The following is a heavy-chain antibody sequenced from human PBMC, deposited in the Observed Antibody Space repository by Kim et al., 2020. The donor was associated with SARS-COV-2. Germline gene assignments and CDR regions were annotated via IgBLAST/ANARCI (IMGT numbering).Heavy chain of an antibody. J-gene: IGHJ6*02. D-gene: IGHD3-10*01. CDR2: ISAYNGNT. CDR3: ARGPRWFGELSGARSRVEWYYGMDV. Sequence: ASVKVSCKASGYTFTSYGISWVRQAPGQGLEWMGWISAYNGNTNYAQKLQGRVTMTTDTSTSTAYMELRSLRSDDTAVYYCARGPRWFGELSGARSRVEWYYGMDVWGQGTTVTVSS. CDR1: GYTFTSYG. V-gene: IGHV1-18*01.